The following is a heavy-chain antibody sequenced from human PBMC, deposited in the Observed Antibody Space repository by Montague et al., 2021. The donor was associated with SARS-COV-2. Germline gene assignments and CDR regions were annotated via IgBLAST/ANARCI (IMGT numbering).Heavy chain of an antibody. Sequence: SETLSLTCTVSGGSISSYYWSWIRQPPGKGLEWIGYIYYSGSTYYNPSLKSRVTISVDTSKNQFSLKLSSVTAADTAVYYCARGFADWGQGTLVTVSS. CDR3: ARGFAD. J-gene: IGHJ4*02. CDR1: GGSISSYY. V-gene: IGHV4-59*01. CDR2: IYYSGST.